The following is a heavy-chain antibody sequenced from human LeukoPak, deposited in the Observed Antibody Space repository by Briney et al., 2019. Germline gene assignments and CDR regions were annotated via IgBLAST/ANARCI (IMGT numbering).Heavy chain of an antibody. CDR3: AKSRSGWYFDL. J-gene: IGHJ2*01. V-gene: IGHV3-23*01. Sequence: GGSLRLSCAASGFPFNSYAMSCVRQSPGKGLEWVSAISGSGGSTYYADSVKGRFTISRDNSKNTLYLQMNSLRAEDTAVYYCAKSRSGWYFDLWGRGTLVTVSS. D-gene: IGHD1-1*01. CDR1: GFPFNSYA. CDR2: ISGSGGST.